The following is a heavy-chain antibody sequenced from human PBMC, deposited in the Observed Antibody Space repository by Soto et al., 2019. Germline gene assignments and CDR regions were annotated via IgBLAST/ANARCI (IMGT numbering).Heavy chain of an antibody. CDR3: ARVPYSSSSFFFDY. D-gene: IGHD6-6*01. J-gene: IGHJ4*02. CDR2: INHNIGHA. Sequence: ASVKVSCKASGYSFTAFHMHWVRQAPGLGLEWMGIINHNIGHANIAQRFQGRVALTWDTSTSTVYMELSGLRSDDTAVYYCARVPYSSSSFFFDYWGQGTPVTVS. V-gene: IGHV1-46*01. CDR1: GYSFTAFH.